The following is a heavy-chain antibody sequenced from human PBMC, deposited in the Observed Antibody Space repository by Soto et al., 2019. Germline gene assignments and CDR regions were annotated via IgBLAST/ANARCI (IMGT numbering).Heavy chain of an antibody. J-gene: IGHJ4*02. Sequence: QVQLVQSGAEVKKPGSSVKVSCKASGGSFSSFHITWVRQAPGQGLEWMGRIIPILGITNYAQKFQGRVTITADKSTTTAYMELNSMRYEDTAMYYSARGPNSLRDDWGQGTLITVSS. D-gene: IGHD7-27*01. V-gene: IGHV1-69*02. CDR2: IIPILGIT. CDR3: ARGPNSLRDD. CDR1: GGSFSSFH.